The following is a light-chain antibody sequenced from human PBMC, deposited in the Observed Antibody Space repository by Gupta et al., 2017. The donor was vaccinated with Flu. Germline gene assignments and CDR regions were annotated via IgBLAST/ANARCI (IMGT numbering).Light chain of an antibody. CDR3: AAWDDTLNGV. Sequence: QSVLTQPPSASGTPEQRVTISCSGSSPNIGSHSVNWYQHLPGTAPKLLIYSDDQRPSGVPDRFSGSKSGTSASLAISGLQSEDEADYYCAAWDDTLNGVFGGGTKLTVL. CDR1: SPNIGSHS. J-gene: IGLJ3*02. V-gene: IGLV1-44*01. CDR2: SDD.